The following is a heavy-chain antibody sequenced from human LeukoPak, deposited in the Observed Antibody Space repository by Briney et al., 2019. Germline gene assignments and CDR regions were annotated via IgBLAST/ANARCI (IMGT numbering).Heavy chain of an antibody. CDR2: INLSGGDT. V-gene: IGHV1-46*01. D-gene: IGHD6-13*01. Sequence: ASVTVSCTASGYTFISYYVHWVRQAPGQGLEWMGIINLSGGDTSHAQKFQGRVTMSRDTSTSTDYMELSSLRSEDTAVYYCAGSSVERQQLARFDYGAREPWSPSPQ. CDR1: GYTFISYY. J-gene: IGHJ4*02. CDR3: AGSSVERQQLARFDY.